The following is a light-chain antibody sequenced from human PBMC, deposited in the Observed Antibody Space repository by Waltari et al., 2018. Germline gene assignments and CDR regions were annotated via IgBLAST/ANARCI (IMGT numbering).Light chain of an antibody. CDR2: GAS. Sequence: EIVLTQSPGTLSLSPGERATLSCRASQSVGRSLAWYQQIPGQAPRLLLYGASSRATGIPDRFSGSGSGTDFSLTISRLEPEDFAVYFCQHYVRLPATFGQGTKVAI. V-gene: IGKV3-20*01. CDR3: QHYVRLPAT. J-gene: IGKJ1*01. CDR1: QSVGRS.